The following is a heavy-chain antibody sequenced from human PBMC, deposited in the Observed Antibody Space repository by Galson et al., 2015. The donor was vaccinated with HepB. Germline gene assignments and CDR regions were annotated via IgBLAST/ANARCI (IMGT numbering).Heavy chain of an antibody. CDR1: GFTFSSYA. Sequence: SLRLSCAASGFTFSSYAMHWVRQAPGKGLEYVSAISSNGGSTYYANSVKGRFTISRDNSKNTLYLQMGSLRAEDMAVYYCARGIFPGIAVVVADYWGQGTLVTVSS. D-gene: IGHD6-19*01. CDR3: ARGIFPGIAVVVADY. J-gene: IGHJ4*02. CDR2: ISSNGGST. V-gene: IGHV3-64*01.